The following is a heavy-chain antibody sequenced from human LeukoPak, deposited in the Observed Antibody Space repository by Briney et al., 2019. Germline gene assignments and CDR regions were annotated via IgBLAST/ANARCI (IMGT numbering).Heavy chain of an antibody. CDR2: IYYTGST. CDR1: GGSISSYY. J-gene: IGHJ4*02. CDR3: ARRSTLENFLDS. V-gene: IGHV4-59*08. Sequence: SETLSLTCTVSGGSISSYYWSWIRRPPGKGLEWIGNIYYTGSTNYNPSLKSRVTMSVDTSKNQLSLKLSSLTAADSAVYYCARRSTLENFLDSWGQGTPVTVSS. D-gene: IGHD1-7*01.